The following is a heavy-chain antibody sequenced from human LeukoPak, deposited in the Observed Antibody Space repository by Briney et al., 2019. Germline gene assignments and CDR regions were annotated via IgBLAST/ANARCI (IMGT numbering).Heavy chain of an antibody. CDR2: INHSGST. CDR1: GGSVSSGSYY. V-gene: IGHV4-39*07. Sequence: PSETLSLTCTVSGGSVSSGSYYWSWIRQPPGKGLEWIGEINHSGSTNYNPSLKSRVTISVDTSKNQFSLKLSSVTAADTAVYYCARLPMVRGARASFDYWGQGTLVTVSS. D-gene: IGHD3-10*01. CDR3: ARLPMVRGARASFDY. J-gene: IGHJ4*02.